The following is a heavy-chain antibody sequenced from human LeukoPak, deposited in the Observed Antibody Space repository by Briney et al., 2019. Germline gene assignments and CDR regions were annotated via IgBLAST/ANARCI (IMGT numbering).Heavy chain of an antibody. D-gene: IGHD6-19*01. J-gene: IGHJ4*02. V-gene: IGHV3-30*03. CDR3: ARDQVAVAGVFDY. CDR1: GFTFSSYG. CDR2: ISYDGSNK. Sequence: PEGSLRLSCAASGFTFSSYGMHWVRQAPGKGLEWVAVISYDGSNKDYADSVKGRFTISRDNSKNTLYLQMNSLRAEDTAVYYCARDQVAVAGVFDYWGQGTLVTVSS.